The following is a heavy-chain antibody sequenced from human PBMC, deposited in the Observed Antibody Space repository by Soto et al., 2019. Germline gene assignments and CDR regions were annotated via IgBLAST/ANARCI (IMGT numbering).Heavy chain of an antibody. CDR2: ISSSGSTI. Sequence: QVQLVESGGGLVKPGGSLRLSCAASGFTFSDYYMSWIRQAPGKGLEWVSYISSSGSTIYYADSVKGRFTISRDNAKNSRYRQMNSLRAEDTAVYYCARAVAAAGYYYYYYYYMDVWGKGTTVTVSS. CDR3: ARAVAAAGYYYYYYYYMDV. J-gene: IGHJ6*03. D-gene: IGHD6-13*01. CDR1: GFTFSDYY. V-gene: IGHV3-11*01.